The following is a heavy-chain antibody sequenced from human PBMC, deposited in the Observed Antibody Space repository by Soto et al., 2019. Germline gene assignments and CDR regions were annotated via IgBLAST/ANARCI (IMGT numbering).Heavy chain of an antibody. J-gene: IGHJ4*02. D-gene: IGHD3-22*01. Sequence: PGGSLRLSCAASGFTFSSYSMNWVRQAPGKGLEWVSSISSSSSYIYYADSVKGRFTISRDNAKNSLYLQMNSLRAEDTAVYYCARDKSIYDSSGYYEARDYWGQGTLVTVSS. CDR1: GFTFSSYS. CDR2: ISSSSSYI. V-gene: IGHV3-21*01. CDR3: ARDKSIYDSSGYYEARDY.